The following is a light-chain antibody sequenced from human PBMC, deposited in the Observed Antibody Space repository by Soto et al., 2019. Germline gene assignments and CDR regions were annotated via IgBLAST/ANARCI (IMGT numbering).Light chain of an antibody. CDR3: QQYDTSPPLT. V-gene: IGKV3-20*01. CDR1: QSVTSNY. J-gene: IGKJ4*01. CDR2: GAS. Sequence: EIVLTQSPGTLSLSPGDRATLSCRASQSVTSNYLAWYQQKPGQAPRLLLYGASRRSIGIPARFSGSGSGTDFTLTISILEPEDFAVYYCQQYDTSPPLTFGGGTKVEIK.